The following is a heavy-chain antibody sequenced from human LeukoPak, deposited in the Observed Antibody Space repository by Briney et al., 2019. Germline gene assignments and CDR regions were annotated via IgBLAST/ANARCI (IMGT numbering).Heavy chain of an antibody. J-gene: IGHJ4*02. Sequence: QSGGSLRLSCAASGFTFINYWMGWVRQAPGKGLEWVANIKQDGSETYYVDSVKGRFTISRDNAKNSLYLQMNSLRDEDTAVYYCARWFIDYWGQGILVTVSS. CDR2: IKQDGSET. CDR3: ARWFIDY. CDR1: GFTFINYW. V-gene: IGHV3-7*01. D-gene: IGHD3-22*01.